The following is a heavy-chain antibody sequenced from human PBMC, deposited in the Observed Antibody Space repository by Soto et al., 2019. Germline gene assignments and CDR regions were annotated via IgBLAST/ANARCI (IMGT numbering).Heavy chain of an antibody. D-gene: IGHD3-10*01. J-gene: IGHJ6*02. V-gene: IGHV3-7*03. Sequence: EVQLEEFGGGLVQPGGSMRLSCVASGFTFTNYYINWIRQAPGKGLEWVANIRQDGSEAFYLDSVRGRFTMTRDNAKNSVYLQMNSLRVEDTGVYYCATLPGGSGLDVWGRGTTVSVSS. CDR3: ATLPGGSGLDV. CDR1: GFTFTNYY. CDR2: IRQDGSEA.